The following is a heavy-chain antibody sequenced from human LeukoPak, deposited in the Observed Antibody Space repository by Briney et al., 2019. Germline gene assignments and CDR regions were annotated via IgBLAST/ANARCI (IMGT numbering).Heavy chain of an antibody. J-gene: IGHJ4*02. CDR1: GYTFDNYD. CDR2: MNPNSGNT. D-gene: IGHD3-3*01. Sequence: ASVKVSCKTSGYTFDNYDINWVRQATGQGLEWMGWMNPNSGNTGYAQKFQGRVLMTTNTSMTTAYMELRGLRSEDTAIYYCARGAPVAIFGPGYDEKFEYWGQGTVVAVSS. CDR3: ARGAPVAIFGPGYDEKFEY. V-gene: IGHV1-8*01.